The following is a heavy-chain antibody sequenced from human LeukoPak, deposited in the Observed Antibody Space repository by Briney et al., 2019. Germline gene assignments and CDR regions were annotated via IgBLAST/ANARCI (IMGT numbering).Heavy chain of an antibody. D-gene: IGHD3-22*01. J-gene: IGHJ4*02. CDR2: VSASGGRT. Sequence: GGTLRLSCAAAGFTFTNYGMSWVRQTPGKGLEWVSRVSASGGRTYYADSVKGRFTISRDNSKNTVSLQMNNLRADDTAVYYCAKGHGDASGYYYFDSWGQGTLVTVSS. CDR1: GFTFTNYG. CDR3: AKGHGDASGYYYFDS. V-gene: IGHV3-23*01.